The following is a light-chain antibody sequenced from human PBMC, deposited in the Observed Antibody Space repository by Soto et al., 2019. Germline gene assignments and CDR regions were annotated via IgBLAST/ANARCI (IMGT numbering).Light chain of an antibody. CDR1: QSVGSG. Sequence: EIVMTQSPATLSVSPGXRATLSCRASQSVGSGLSWYQQKPDQAPRLLIYGASTRATGIPARFSGSGSGTEFTLTICSLQSEDYAVYYCQQYNNWPPYTFGQGTKVDIK. CDR2: GAS. CDR3: QQYNNWPPYT. J-gene: IGKJ2*01. V-gene: IGKV3-15*01.